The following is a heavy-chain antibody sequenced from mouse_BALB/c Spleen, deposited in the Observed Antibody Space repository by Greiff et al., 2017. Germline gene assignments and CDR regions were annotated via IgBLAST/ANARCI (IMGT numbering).Heavy chain of an antibody. Sequence: EVKLVESGGGLVQPGGSRKLSCAASGFTFSSFGMHWVRQAPEKGLEWVAYISSGSSTIYYADTVKGRFTISRDNPKNTLFLQMTSLRSEDTAMYYCARIGTEAYWGQGTLVTVSA. V-gene: IGHV5-17*02. CDR1: GFTFSSFG. CDR2: ISSGSSTI. J-gene: IGHJ3*01. CDR3: ARIGTEAY. D-gene: IGHD3-3*01.